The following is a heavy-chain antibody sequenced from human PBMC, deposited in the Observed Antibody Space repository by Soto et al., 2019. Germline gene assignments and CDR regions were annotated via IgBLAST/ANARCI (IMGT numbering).Heavy chain of an antibody. Sequence: PGGSQRLSCAASGFTFDDYGMSWVRQAPGKGLEWVSGINWNGGSTGYADSVKGRFTISRDNAKNSLYLQMNSLRAEDTAVYYCAKDRISWSGYWVFDYWGQGTLVTVSS. D-gene: IGHD3-3*01. J-gene: IGHJ4*02. CDR2: INWNGGST. CDR1: GFTFDDYG. V-gene: IGHV3-20*04. CDR3: AKDRISWSGYWVFDY.